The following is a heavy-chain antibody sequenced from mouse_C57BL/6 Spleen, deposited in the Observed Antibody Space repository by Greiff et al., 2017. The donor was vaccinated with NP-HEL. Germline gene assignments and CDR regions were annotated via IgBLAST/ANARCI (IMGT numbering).Heavy chain of an antibody. J-gene: IGHJ2*01. Sequence: EVMLVESGGGLVKPGGSLKLSCAASGFTFSSYAMSWVRQTPEKRLEWVATISDGGSYTYYPDNVKGRFTISRDNAKNNLYLQMSHLKSEDTAMYYCARGGLLLFDYWGQGTTLTVSS. CDR1: GFTFSSYA. D-gene: IGHD2-3*01. CDR3: ARGGLLLFDY. CDR2: ISDGGSYT. V-gene: IGHV5-4*03.